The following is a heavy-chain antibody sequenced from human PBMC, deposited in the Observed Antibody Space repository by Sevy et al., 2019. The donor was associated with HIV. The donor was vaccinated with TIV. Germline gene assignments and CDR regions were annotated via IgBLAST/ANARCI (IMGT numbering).Heavy chain of an antibody. CDR3: AKDFVEYSSGWYNYYGMDV. J-gene: IGHJ6*02. V-gene: IGHV3-30*02. D-gene: IGHD6-19*01. CDR2: IRYDGSNK. CDR1: GFTFSSYG. Sequence: GGSLRLSCAASGFTFSSYGMHWVRQAPGKGLEWVAFIRYDGSNKYYADSVKGRFTISRDNSKKTLYLQMNSLRAEDTAVYYCAKDFVEYSSGWYNYYGMDVWGQGTTVTVSS.